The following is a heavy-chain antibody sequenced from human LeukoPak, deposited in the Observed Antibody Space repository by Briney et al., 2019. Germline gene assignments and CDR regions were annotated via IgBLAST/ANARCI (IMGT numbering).Heavy chain of an antibody. D-gene: IGHD5-24*01. J-gene: IGHJ5*01. CDR2: ISAYSGNK. V-gene: IGHV1-18*01. CDR3: ARDVGSGDGHNLDS. CDR1: GYTFTSYG. Sequence: ASVKVSCKGAGYTFTSYGFSGVRQAPGQGLEWIGWISAYSGNKKYGQRFQDRLTMTTDASTSTSYMELRSLGSDDTAVYYCARDVGSGDGHNLDSWGHGTLVIVSS.